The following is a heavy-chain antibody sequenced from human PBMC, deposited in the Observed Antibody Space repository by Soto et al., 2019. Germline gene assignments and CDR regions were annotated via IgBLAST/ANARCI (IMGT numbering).Heavy chain of an antibody. D-gene: IGHD2-8*01. CDR1: GFTFSSYG. Sequence: QVQLVESGGGVVQPGRSLRLSCAASGFTFSSYGMHWVRQAPGKGLEWVAVISYDGSKKYYADSVKGRFTISRDNSKNTLYLQMNSLRAEDTAVYYCAKDQYCTNGVCYMGDYWGQGTLVTVSS. CDR2: ISYDGSKK. V-gene: IGHV3-30*18. J-gene: IGHJ4*02. CDR3: AKDQYCTNGVCYMGDY.